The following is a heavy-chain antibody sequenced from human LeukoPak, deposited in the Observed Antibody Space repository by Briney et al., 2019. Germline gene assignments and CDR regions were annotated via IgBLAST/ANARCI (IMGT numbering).Heavy chain of an antibody. CDR2: IYYSGST. Sequence: SETLSLTCTVSGGSISSSSYYWGWIRQPPGKGLEWIGSIYYSGSTYYNPSLKSRVTISVDTSKNQFSLKLSSVTAADTAVYYCARDATYLRGVIHDAFDIWGQGTMVTVSS. J-gene: IGHJ3*02. V-gene: IGHV4-39*07. CDR1: GGSISSSSYY. D-gene: IGHD3-10*01. CDR3: ARDATYLRGVIHDAFDI.